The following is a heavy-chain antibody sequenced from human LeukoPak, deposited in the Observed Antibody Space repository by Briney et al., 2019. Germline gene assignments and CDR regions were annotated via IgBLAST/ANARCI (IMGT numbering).Heavy chain of an antibody. CDR2: INAGNGNT. V-gene: IGHV1-3*01. D-gene: IGHD3-3*01. CDR1: GYTFTSYA. J-gene: IGHJ4*02. CDR3: ARGTYDFWSGFTHFDY. Sequence: ASVTVSCTASGYTFTSYAMHWVRQAPGQRLEWMGWINAGNGNTKYSQKFQGRVTITRDTSASTAYMELSSLRSEDTAVYYCARGTYDFWSGFTHFDYWGQGTLVTVSS.